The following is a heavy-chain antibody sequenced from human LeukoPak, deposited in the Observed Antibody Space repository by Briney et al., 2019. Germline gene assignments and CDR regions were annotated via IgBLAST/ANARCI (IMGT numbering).Heavy chain of an antibody. Sequence: SETLSLTCSLAGGSVTSGPNDSNWIRRPAGKGLEWIGRIQTSGRVNYNPSLKSRVTVYLDTPKNLVSLRLTSVTAADTAVYYCARARGNGDSGDYFYSWGQGTQVTVSS. D-gene: IGHD4-17*01. J-gene: IGHJ4*02. CDR1: GGSVTSGPND. CDR3: ARARGNGDSGDYFYS. CDR2: IQTSGRV. V-gene: IGHV4-61*02.